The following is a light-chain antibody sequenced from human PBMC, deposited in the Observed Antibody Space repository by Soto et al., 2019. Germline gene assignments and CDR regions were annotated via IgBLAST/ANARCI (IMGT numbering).Light chain of an antibody. CDR3: QQYDNLLRFT. CDR2: DAS. J-gene: IGKJ3*01. Sequence: DIQMTPSPSSLSASVGDRVTITCQASQDISNYLNWYQQKPGKAPKLLIYDASNLETGVPPRFSGSGSWTDFTFTISRLQPEDIATYYCQQYDNLLRFTFGPGTKVDIK. CDR1: QDISNY. V-gene: IGKV1-33*01.